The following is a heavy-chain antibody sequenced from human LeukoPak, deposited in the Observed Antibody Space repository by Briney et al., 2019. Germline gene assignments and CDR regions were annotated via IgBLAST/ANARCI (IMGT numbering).Heavy chain of an antibody. CDR2: LSHSGSS. Sequence: SETLSLTCTVSGGSVSSYYWSWLRRPPGRGLEWIAYLSHSGSSDSNPSLTRRVTTIVNTSKNPFSLQLTSVTAATTAVYYCARARYANAWYAFDIWGHGTMVTVSS. D-gene: IGHD3-9*01. CDR1: GGSVSSYY. J-gene: IGHJ3*02. V-gene: IGHV4-59*02. CDR3: ARARYANAWYAFDI.